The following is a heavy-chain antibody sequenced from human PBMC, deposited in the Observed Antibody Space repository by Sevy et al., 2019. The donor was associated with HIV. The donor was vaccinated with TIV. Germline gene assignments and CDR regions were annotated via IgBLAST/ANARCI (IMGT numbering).Heavy chain of an antibody. V-gene: IGHV4-4*02. CDR1: GDSISNNNW. CDR3: ARDRGSCSGGVCSYYFDF. D-gene: IGHD2-8*02. J-gene: IGHJ4*02. CDR2: VYHTGNT. Sequence: SETLSLTCAVSGDSISNNNWWSWVRQPPGKGLEWIGEVYHTGNTNYNPSLKSRVTISLDKSRNQFSLNLSSVTAADTAVYYCARDRGSCSGGVCSYYFDFWGQGTLVTVSS.